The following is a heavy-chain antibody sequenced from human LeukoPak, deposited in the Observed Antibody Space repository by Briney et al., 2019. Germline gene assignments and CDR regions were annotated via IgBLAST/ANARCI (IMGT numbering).Heavy chain of an antibody. V-gene: IGHV5-51*01. CDR2: IYPGDSDT. CDR3: ARQYYYDSSGPKGGFDY. CDR1: GYSFTSYW. Sequence: GESLKISCKGSGYSFTSYWIGWVRQMPGKGLEWMGIIYPGDSDTRYSPSFQGQVTISADKSISIAYLQWSSLKASDTAMYYCARQYYYDSSGPKGGFDYWGQGTLVTVSS. J-gene: IGHJ4*02. D-gene: IGHD3-22*01.